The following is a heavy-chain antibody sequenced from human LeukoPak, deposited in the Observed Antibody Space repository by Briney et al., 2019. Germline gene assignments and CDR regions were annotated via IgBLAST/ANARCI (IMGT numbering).Heavy chain of an antibody. CDR3: ARAKRETSTRPWTSGMDV. V-gene: IGHV3-13*01. Sequence: GGSLRLSCAASGFTLSDYDIHWVRQAIGKGLDWVSGLGSAGDKYHAGSERGRFTISREDAENSVYLQMNGLRPEDTAIYYCARAKRETSTRPWTSGMDVWGQGTMVTVSS. J-gene: IGHJ6*02. D-gene: IGHD3/OR15-3a*01. CDR1: GFTLSDYD. CDR2: LGSAGDK.